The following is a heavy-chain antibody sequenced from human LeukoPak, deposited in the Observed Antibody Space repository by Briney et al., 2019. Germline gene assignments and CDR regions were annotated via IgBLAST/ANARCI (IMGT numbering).Heavy chain of an antibody. J-gene: IGHJ4*02. CDR2: ISWNSGSI. CDR3: AKDNLVGAQWLGSFDY. V-gene: IGHV3-9*01. D-gene: IGHD6-19*01. Sequence: LSLTCTVSGGSISSYYWSWIRQPPGKGLEWVSGISWNSGSIGYADSVKGRFTISRDNAKNSLYLQMNSLRAEDTALYYCAKDNLVGAQWLGSFDYWGQGTWSPSPQ. CDR1: GGSISSYY.